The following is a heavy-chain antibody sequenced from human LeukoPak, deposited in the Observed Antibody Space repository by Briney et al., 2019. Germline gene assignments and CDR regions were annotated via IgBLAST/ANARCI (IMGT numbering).Heavy chain of an antibody. CDR1: GFTFSSYA. CDR2: ISYDGSNK. D-gene: IGHD5-24*01. CDR3: ARGDLPQYYFDY. V-gene: IGHV3-30-3*01. Sequence: PGRSLRLSCAASGFTFSSYAMHWVRQAPGKGLEWVAVISYDGSNKYYADSVKGRFTISRDNSKNTLYLQMNSLRAEDTAVYYCARGDLPQYYFDYWGQGTLVTVSP. J-gene: IGHJ4*02.